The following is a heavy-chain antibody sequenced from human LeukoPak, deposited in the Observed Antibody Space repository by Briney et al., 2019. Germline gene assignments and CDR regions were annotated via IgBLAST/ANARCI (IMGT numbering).Heavy chain of an antibody. V-gene: IGHV4-59*01. CDR2: IYYSGST. D-gene: IGHD3-10*01. J-gene: IGHJ4*02. Sequence: SETLSLTCTVSGGSISSYYWSWIRQPPGKGLEWIGYIYYSGSTNYNPSLKSRVTISVDTSKNQFSLKLSSVTAADPAVYYCARGSYISDYWGQGTLVTVSS. CDR1: GGSISSYY. CDR3: ARGSYISDY.